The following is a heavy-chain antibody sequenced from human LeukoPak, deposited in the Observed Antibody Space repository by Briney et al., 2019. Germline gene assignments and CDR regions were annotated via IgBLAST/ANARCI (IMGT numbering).Heavy chain of an antibody. V-gene: IGHV3-23*01. CDR3: ARCVGTAMSEYYFDY. CDR1: GFTFSSYA. CDR2: ISGSGGST. J-gene: IGHJ4*02. D-gene: IGHD5-18*01. Sequence: GGSLRLSCAASGFTFSSYAMSWVRQAPGKGLEWVSGISGSGGSTYYADSVKGRFTISRGNSKNTLYLQMNSLRAEDTAVYYCARCVGTAMSEYYFDYWGQGTLVTVSS.